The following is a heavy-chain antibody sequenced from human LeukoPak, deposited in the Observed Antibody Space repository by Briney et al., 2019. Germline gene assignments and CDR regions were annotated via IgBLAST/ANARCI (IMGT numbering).Heavy chain of an antibody. Sequence: GGSLRLSCAASGFTFSSYAMSWVRQAPGKGLEWVSAISGSGGSTYYADSVKGRFTISRDNSKNTLYLQMNSLRAEDTAVYYCARVGGSGYYYDGFDYWGQGTLVTVSS. CDR3: ARVGGSGYYYDGFDY. CDR2: ISGSGGST. D-gene: IGHD3-22*01. CDR1: GFTFSSYA. V-gene: IGHV3-23*01. J-gene: IGHJ4*02.